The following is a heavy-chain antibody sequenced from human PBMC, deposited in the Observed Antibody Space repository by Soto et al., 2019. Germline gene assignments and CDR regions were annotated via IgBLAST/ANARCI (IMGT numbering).Heavy chain of an antibody. Sequence: ASVKVSCKASGYTFTSYGISWVRQAPGQGLEWMGWISAYNGNTNYAQKPQGRVTMTTDTSTSTAYMELRSLRSDDTAVYYCARRARCGLGYCSGGRWFDPWGQGTLVTVSS. D-gene: IGHD2-15*01. CDR2: ISAYNGNT. J-gene: IGHJ5*02. CDR1: GYTFTSYG. CDR3: ARRARCGLGYCSGGRWFDP. V-gene: IGHV1-18*01.